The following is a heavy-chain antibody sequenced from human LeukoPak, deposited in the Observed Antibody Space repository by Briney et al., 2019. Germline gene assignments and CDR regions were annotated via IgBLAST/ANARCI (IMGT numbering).Heavy chain of an antibody. V-gene: IGHV3-23*01. CDR3: AKDARFGDY. D-gene: IGHD3-10*01. J-gene: IGHJ4*02. Sequence: PGGSLRLSCAASGFTFSSYSMNWVRQAPGKGLEWVSGISGSGGGTYYADSVRGRFTISRDNSKNTLYLQMNSLRAEDTAVYYCAKDARFGDYWGQGTLVTVSS. CDR2: ISGSGGGT. CDR1: GFTFSSYS.